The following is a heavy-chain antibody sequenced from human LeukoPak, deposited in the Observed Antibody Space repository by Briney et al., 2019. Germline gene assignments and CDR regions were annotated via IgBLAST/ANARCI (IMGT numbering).Heavy chain of an antibody. V-gene: IGHV3-21*01. J-gene: IGHJ4*02. CDR3: ARVGGNRDDY. D-gene: IGHD4-23*01. CDR1: GFTFSSYS. CDR2: ISSSSSYI. Sequence: TGGSLRLSCAASGFTFSSYSMNWVRQAPGKGLEWVSSISSSSSYIYYADSVKGRFTISRDNAKNSLYLQMNSLRAEDTAVYYCARVGGNRDDYWGQGTLVTVSS.